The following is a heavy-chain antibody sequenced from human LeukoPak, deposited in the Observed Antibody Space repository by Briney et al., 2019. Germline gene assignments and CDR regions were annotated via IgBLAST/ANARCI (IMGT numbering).Heavy chain of an antibody. Sequence: GGSLRLSCAASGFTFSNYWMSWVRRAPGKGLEWVANINQDGSEKYDVDSVKGRFTISRDNVKKSLYLQMNSLRAEDTAVYYCARENYDFWSGRRYYYMDVWGKGTTVTVSS. D-gene: IGHD3-3*01. CDR1: GFTFSNYW. J-gene: IGHJ6*03. V-gene: IGHV3-7*01. CDR3: ARENYDFWSGRRYYYMDV. CDR2: INQDGSEK.